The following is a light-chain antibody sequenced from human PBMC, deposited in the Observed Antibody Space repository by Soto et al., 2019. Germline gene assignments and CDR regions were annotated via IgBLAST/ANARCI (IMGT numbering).Light chain of an antibody. CDR2: EVS. Sequence: QSALTQPPSASGSPRQSVTISCTGTSSDVGGYNYVSWYQQHPGKAPKLMIYEVSKRPSGVPDRFSGSKSGNTASLTVSGLQAEDEADYYCSSSAGSNSYVVFGGGTQLTVL. J-gene: IGLJ2*01. CDR3: SSSAGSNSYVV. V-gene: IGLV2-8*01. CDR1: SSDVGGYNY.